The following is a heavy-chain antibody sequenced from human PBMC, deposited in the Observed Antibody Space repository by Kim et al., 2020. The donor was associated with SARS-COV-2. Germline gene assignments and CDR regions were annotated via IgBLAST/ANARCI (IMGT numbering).Heavy chain of an antibody. D-gene: IGHD3-22*01. CDR3: ARDQGYYYDSSGYYNFDY. CDR2: ISAYNGNT. CDR1: GYTFTRYG. V-gene: IGHV1-18*01. J-gene: IGHJ4*02. Sequence: ASVKVSCKASGYTFTRYGISWVRQAPGQGLEWMGWISAYNGNTNYAQKLQGRVTMTTDTSTSTAYMELRSLRSDDTAVYYCARDQGYYYDSSGYYNFDYWGQGTLVTVSS.